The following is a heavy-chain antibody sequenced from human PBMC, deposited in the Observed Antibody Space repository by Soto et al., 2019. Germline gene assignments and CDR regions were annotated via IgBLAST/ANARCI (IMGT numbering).Heavy chain of an antibody. J-gene: IGHJ5*02. CDR1: GYTFTSYD. CDR3: ARGLRQWLRIGTNWFDP. V-gene: IGHV1-8*01. Sequence: QVQLVQSGAEVKKPGASVKVSCKASGYTFTSYDINWVRQATGQGLEWMGWMNPNSGNTGYAQNFQGRVTMTRNTSISTAYMELSSLRSEDTAVYYCARGLRQWLRIGTNWFDPWGQGTLVTVSS. CDR2: MNPNSGNT. D-gene: IGHD6-19*01.